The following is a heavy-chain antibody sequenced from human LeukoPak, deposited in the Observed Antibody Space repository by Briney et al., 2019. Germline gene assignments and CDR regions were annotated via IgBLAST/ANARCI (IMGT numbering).Heavy chain of an antibody. V-gene: IGHV4-4*07. CDR3: ARGGSSWYYYYGMDV. CDR2: IHTSGST. D-gene: IGHD6-13*01. J-gene: IGHJ6*02. Sequence: SETLSLTCTVSGGSISNYYWSWIRQPAGKGLEWIGRIHTSGSTNYTPSLKSRVTMSVDTSKNQFSLKLSSVTAADTAVYYCARGGSSWYYYYGMDVWGQGTTVTVSS. CDR1: GGSISNYY.